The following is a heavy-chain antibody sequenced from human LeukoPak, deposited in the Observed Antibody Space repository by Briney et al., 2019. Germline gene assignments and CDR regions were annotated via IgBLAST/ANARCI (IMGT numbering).Heavy chain of an antibody. V-gene: IGHV1-58*01. Sequence: GTSVKVSCKASGFTFTSSAVQWVRQARGQRLKWIGWIVVGSGNTNYAQKFQERVTITRDMSTSTAYMELSSLRSEDTAVYYCAAADCSSTSCYYFDYWGQGTLVTVSS. CDR1: GFTFTSSA. CDR2: IVVGSGNT. D-gene: IGHD2-2*01. CDR3: AAADCSSTSCYYFDY. J-gene: IGHJ4*02.